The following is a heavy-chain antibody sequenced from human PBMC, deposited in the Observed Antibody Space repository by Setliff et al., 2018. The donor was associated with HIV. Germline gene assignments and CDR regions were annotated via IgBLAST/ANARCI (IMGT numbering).Heavy chain of an antibody. V-gene: IGHV4-61*02. CDR2: IYTSGGV. D-gene: IGHD6-13*01. CDR3: ARWRHSSTWYMGFDP. J-gene: IGHJ5*02. Sequence: SETLSLTCTVSGGSIISGSYYWRWIRQPAGKGLEWIGRIYTSGGVTYNPSLESRVTISVDTSKNQFSLKLTSVTAADTAVYYCARWRHSSTWYMGFDPWGRGILVTVSS. CDR1: GGSIISGSYY.